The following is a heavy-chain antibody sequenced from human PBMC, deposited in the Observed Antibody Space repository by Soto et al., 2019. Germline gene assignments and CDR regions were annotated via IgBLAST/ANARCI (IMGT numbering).Heavy chain of an antibody. CDR3: ARDRYGYYVRYFDY. J-gene: IGHJ4*02. V-gene: IGHV3-21*01. CDR2: ISSSSSYI. CDR1: GFTFSSYS. Sequence: EVQLVESGGGLVKPGGSLRLSCAASGFTFSSYSMNWVRQAPGKGLEWVSSISSSSSYIYYADSVKGRFTISRDNAKNSLYLQMNSLRAEDTAVYYCARDRYGYYVRYFDYWGQGTLVTVSS. D-gene: IGHD4-17*01.